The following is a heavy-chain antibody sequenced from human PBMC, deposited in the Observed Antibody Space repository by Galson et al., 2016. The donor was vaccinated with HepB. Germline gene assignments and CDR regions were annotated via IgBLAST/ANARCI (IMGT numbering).Heavy chain of an antibody. J-gene: IGHJ5*02. D-gene: IGHD6-13*01. CDR2: ISAYNGKI. Sequence: QSGAEVKKPGASVKVSCKASGYTFTSYGISWVRQAPGQGLEWMGWISAYNGKINYGQKLQGRVTMTTETSTSTAYMELRSLRSDDTAVYYCAMGTSSRISGIAAGAYSYYYGMDPWGQGTLVTVSS. CDR1: GYTFTSYG. V-gene: IGHV1-18*01. CDR3: AMGTSSRISGIAAGAYSYYYGMDP.